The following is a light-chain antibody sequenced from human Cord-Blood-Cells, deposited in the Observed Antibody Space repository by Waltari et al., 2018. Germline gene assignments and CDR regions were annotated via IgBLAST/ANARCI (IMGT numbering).Light chain of an antibody. J-gene: IGKJ3*01. CDR2: AAS. CDR3: QQYYSYPLT. Sequence: AIRITQSPSSLSASTGDRVTITCRASQGISSYLAWYQQKPGKDPKLLIYAASTLQSGVPSRFSGSGSGTDFTLTISCLQSEDFATYYCQQYYSYPLTFGPGTKVDIK. V-gene: IGKV1-8*01. CDR1: QGISSY.